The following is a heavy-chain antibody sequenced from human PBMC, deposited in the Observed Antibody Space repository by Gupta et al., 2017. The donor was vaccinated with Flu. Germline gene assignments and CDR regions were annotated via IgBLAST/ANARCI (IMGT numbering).Heavy chain of an antibody. V-gene: IGHV1-69*01. Sequence: QVQLVQSGAEVKKPGSSVKVSCKASGGTFSSYAISWVRQAPGQGLEWMGGIIPIFGTANYAQKFQGRVTITADESTSTAYMGLGSLRSEDTAVYYCAREGRGAAALSHWGQGTLVTVSS. J-gene: IGHJ4*02. CDR3: AREGRGAAALSH. CDR1: GGTFSSYA. CDR2: IIPIFGTA. D-gene: IGHD6-13*01.